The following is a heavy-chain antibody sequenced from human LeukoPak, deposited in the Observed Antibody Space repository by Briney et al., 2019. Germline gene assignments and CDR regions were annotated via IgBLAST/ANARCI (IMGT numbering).Heavy chain of an antibody. CDR2: IYYSGST. CDR3: ARDYRGIRRAGHGFDI. D-gene: IGHD3-10*01. CDR1: GGSISSYY. Sequence: SETLSLTCTVSGGSISSYYWSWIRQPPGKGLEWIGYIYYSGSTNYNPSLKSRVTISVDTSKNQFSLKLSSVTAADTAVYYCARDYRGIRRAGHGFDIWGQGTMVTVSS. V-gene: IGHV4-59*01. J-gene: IGHJ3*02.